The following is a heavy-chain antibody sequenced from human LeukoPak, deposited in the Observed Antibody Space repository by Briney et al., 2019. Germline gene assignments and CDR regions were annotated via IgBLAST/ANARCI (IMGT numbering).Heavy chain of an antibody. J-gene: IGHJ4*02. CDR3: ARVTGYMIEDYFDY. Sequence: SETLSLTCTVSGYSISSSYYWSWIRQPPGKGLEWIGYIYCSGSTNYNPSLKSRVTISVDTSKNQFSLRLRSVTAADTAVYYCARVTGYMIEDYFDYWGQGTLVTVSS. CDR2: IYCSGST. CDR1: GYSISSSYY. V-gene: IGHV4-61*01. D-gene: IGHD3-22*01.